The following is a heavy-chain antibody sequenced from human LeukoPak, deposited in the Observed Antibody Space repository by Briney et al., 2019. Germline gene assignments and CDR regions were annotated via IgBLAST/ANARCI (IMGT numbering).Heavy chain of an antibody. CDR1: GGSISSYY. D-gene: IGHD3-22*01. CDR2: IYTSGST. V-gene: IGHV4-4*07. J-gene: IGHJ5*02. Sequence: PSETLSLTXTVSGGSISSYYWSWIRQPAGKGLEWIGRIYTSGSTNYNPSLQSRVTMSVDTSKNQFSLKLSSVTAADTAVYYCERDVGYYPLNWFDPWGQGTLVTVSS. CDR3: ERDVGYYPLNWFDP.